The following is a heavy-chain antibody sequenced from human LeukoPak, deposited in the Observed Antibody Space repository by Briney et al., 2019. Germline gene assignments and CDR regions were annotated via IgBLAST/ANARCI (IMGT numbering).Heavy chain of an antibody. Sequence: SQTLSLTCAISGDSVSSNSAAWNWIRQSPSRGLEWLGRTYYRSKWYNDYAVSVKSRITINPDTSKNQFSLQLNSVTPEDTAVYYCARDLRYFDWLHHDAFDIWGRGTMVTVSS. V-gene: IGHV6-1*01. CDR2: TYYRSKWYN. CDR3: ARDLRYFDWLHHDAFDI. J-gene: IGHJ3*02. CDR1: GDSVSSNSAA. D-gene: IGHD3-9*01.